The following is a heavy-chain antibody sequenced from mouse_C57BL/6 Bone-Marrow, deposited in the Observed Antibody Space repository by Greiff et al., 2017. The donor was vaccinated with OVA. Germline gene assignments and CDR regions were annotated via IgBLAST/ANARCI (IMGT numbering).Heavy chain of an antibody. CDR2: ISNLAYSI. J-gene: IGHJ1*03. Sequence: EVKVIESGGGLVQPGGSLKLSCAASGFTFSDYGMAWVRQAPRKGPAWVAFISNLAYSIYYADTVTGRFTSSRENAKNTLYLEMSSLRSEDTAMYYCARLTTRGYFDVWGTGTTVTVSS. D-gene: IGHD5-5*01. CDR1: GFTFSDYG. CDR3: ARLTTRGYFDV. V-gene: IGHV5-15*01.